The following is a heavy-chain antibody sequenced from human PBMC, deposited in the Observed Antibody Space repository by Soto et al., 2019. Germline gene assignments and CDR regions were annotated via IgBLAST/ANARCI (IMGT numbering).Heavy chain of an antibody. D-gene: IGHD1-26*01. Sequence: EVQQGESGGGFVLPGGSRRLSCAASGCTFSDYLMHCIRQAPGKALVWVSRIVYDESTTTYADSVKGLFTTSRDNAKNPLYLQMKRLRAEDTAVYYCARGGGSHAHPPEYGGQGTLVTVSS. CDR2: IVYDESTT. CDR1: GCTFSDYL. CDR3: ARGGGSHAHPPEY. V-gene: IGHV3-74*01. J-gene: IGHJ4*02.